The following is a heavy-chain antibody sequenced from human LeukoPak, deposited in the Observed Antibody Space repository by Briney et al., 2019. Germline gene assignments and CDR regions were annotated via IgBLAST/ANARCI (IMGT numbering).Heavy chain of an antibody. V-gene: IGHV3-66*01. J-gene: IGHJ4*02. CDR2: VYSGGST. D-gene: IGHD2/OR15-2a*01. CDR1: GFIVTNNY. CDR3: ARDPPAVLIDTYG. Sequence: PGGSLRLSCTASGFIVTNNYINWVRQAPGKGLEWVSLVYSGGSTYYADSVKGRFTISRDNSKNMVYLQMNSLRAEDTAMYYCARDPPAVLIDTYGWGPGTLVTVAS.